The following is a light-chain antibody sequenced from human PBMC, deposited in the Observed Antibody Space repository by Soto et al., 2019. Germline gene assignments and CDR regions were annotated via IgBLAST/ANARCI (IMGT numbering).Light chain of an antibody. CDR2: AAS. CDR1: QSISSY. V-gene: IGKV1-39*01. J-gene: IGKJ5*01. CDR3: QQSYRTLT. Sequence: DIQMTQSPSSLSASVGDRVTITCRASQSISSYVNWYQQKPGKAPKLLIYAASSLQSVVPSRFSGSGSGTVFTLTISSLQPEDFATYYCQQSYRTLTFGQGTRLEIK.